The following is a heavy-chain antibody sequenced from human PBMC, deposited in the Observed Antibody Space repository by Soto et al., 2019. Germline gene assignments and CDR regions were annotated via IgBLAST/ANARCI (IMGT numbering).Heavy chain of an antibody. D-gene: IGHD3-22*01. J-gene: IGHJ4*02. Sequence: GGSLRLSCAASGFTFSSYAMSWVRQAPGKGQEWVSAISGSGGSTYYADSVKGRFTISRDNSKNTLYLQMNSLRAEDTAVYYFAKDRTPNYYDSSGYYWSYWGQGTLVTVSS. V-gene: IGHV3-23*01. CDR1: GFTFSSYA. CDR2: ISGSGGST. CDR3: AKDRTPNYYDSSGYYWSY.